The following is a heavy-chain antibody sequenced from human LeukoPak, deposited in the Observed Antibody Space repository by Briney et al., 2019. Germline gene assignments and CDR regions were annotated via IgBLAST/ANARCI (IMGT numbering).Heavy chain of an antibody. D-gene: IGHD4-17*01. CDR3: SRGLHDYGDSNYYFDQ. V-gene: IGHV3-49*03. CDR1: GVSFGDDA. Sequence: PGRSLRLSCTASGVSFGDDAWSWCRQAQGRGLEFVSFIRKKGYGETTDYAASVRGRFTISRDDAKSTAYLQMNSLEIEDTALYYCSRGLHDYGDSNYYFDQWGRGTQVTVSS. J-gene: IGHJ4*02. CDR2: IRKKGYGETT.